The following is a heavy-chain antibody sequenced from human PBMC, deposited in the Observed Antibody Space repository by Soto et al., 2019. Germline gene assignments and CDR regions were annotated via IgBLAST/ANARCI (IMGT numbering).Heavy chain of an antibody. CDR1: GYTFTGYY. Sequence: QVQLVQSGAEVKKPGASVKVSCKASGYTFTGYYMHWVRQAPGQGLEWMGWINPNSGGTNYAQKFQGWVTMTRDTSISTTYMELSRLRSDDTAVYYCARDGGTAHDFWTRYYGMDVWGQGTTVTVSS. V-gene: IGHV1-2*04. CDR2: INPNSGGT. J-gene: IGHJ6*02. D-gene: IGHD3-3*01. CDR3: ARDGGTAHDFWTRYYGMDV.